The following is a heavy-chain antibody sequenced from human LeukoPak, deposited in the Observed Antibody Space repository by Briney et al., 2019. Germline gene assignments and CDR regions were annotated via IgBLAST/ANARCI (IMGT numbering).Heavy chain of an antibody. D-gene: IGHD1-26*01. J-gene: IGHJ4*02. CDR1: GFTFSSYE. Sequence: GGSLRLSCAASGFTFSSYEMNWVRQAPGKGLEWVSYISSSGSTIYYADSVKGRFPISRDNAKNSLYLQMNSLKAEDTAVYYCARAVGNSGSYFPTYWGQGTLVTVSS. V-gene: IGHV3-48*03. CDR2: ISSSGSTI. CDR3: ARAVGNSGSYFPTY.